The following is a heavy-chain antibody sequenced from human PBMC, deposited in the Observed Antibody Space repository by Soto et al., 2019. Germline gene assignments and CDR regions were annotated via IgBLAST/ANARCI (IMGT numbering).Heavy chain of an antibody. D-gene: IGHD2-21*02. J-gene: IGHJ4*02. CDR3: TRDGRGLGRLSLFEY. V-gene: IGHV3-53*01. CDR1: GGNVNSDY. Sequence: GGSLRLSWAASGGNVNSDYVNWVRQTPGKGLEWVASIYSGETTYYADSVRGRFTISSDKSKNTLYFQLSSLRIEDTAVYYCTRDGRGLGRLSLFEYWGQGVLVTVSS. CDR2: IYSGETT.